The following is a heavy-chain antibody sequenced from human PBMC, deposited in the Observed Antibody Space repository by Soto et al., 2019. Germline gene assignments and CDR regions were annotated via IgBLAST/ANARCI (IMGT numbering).Heavy chain of an antibody. D-gene: IGHD2-2*01. CDR3: ARGYCSSTRGGIDP. J-gene: IGHJ5*02. CDR1: EVTFVGYW. Sequence: RGSLRLPRRVSEVTFVGYWVRWILQALGKGVVWVSRINSDGSSTSYADSVKGRFTLSRDNDKNTLYLQMNTRRAEDTDVYYCARGYCSSTRGGIDPWGQGTLVTVSS. V-gene: IGHV3-74*01. CDR2: INSDGSST.